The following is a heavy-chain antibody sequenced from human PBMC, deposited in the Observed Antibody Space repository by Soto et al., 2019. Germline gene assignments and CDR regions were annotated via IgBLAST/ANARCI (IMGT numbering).Heavy chain of an antibody. CDR3: ARDRGVARGWFDP. CDR1: GFSFSSFA. CDR2: VIGSGSRT. V-gene: IGHV3-23*01. Sequence: EVQLLESGGGLVQPGGSLRLSCVASGFSFSSFAMTWVRQAPGKGLEWVSVVIGSGSRTYYADSVKDRFTISRDNFKNTLYLQMNVLRAEDTAVYYCARDRGVARGWFDPWGRGTLVTVSS. D-gene: IGHD5-12*01. J-gene: IGHJ5*02.